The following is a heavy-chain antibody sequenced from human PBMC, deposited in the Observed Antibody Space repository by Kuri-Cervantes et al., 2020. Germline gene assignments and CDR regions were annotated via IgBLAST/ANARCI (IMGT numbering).Heavy chain of an antibody. CDR2: IYTSGIT. J-gene: IGHJ4*02. Sequence: SETLSLTCTVSGGSISSYYWSWIRQPAGKGLEWIGRIYTSGITNYNPSLTSRVTMSLDTSKNQFSLKLSSVTAADTAVYYCATTCAYYYDSSGDYWGQGTLVTVSS. V-gene: IGHV4-4*07. CDR3: ATTCAYYYDSSGDY. CDR1: GGSISSYY. D-gene: IGHD3-22*01.